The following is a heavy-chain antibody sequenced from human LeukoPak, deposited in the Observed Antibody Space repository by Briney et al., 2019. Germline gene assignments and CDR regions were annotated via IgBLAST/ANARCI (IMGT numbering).Heavy chain of an antibody. D-gene: IGHD4-17*01. V-gene: IGHV1-2*02. CDR2: IDPNSGGT. CDR1: GYTFTSYY. CDR3: ASAAVYGDPTNPYFDY. J-gene: IGHJ4*02. Sequence: ASVKVSCKASGYTFTSYYMHWVRQAPGQGLEWMGWIDPNSGGTNYAQKFQGRVTMTRDTSINTAFMELSRLRSDDSAVYYCASAAVYGDPTNPYFDYWGQGTLVTVSS.